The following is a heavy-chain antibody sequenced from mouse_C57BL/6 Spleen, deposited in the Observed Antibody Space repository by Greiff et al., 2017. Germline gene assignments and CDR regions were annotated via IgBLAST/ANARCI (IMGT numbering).Heavy chain of an antibody. Sequence: EVKLMESGGDLVKPGGSLKLSCAASGFTFSSYGMSWVRQTPDKRLEWVATISSGGSSTYYPDSVKGRFTISRDNAKNTLYLQMSSLKSEDTAMYYCARGDYSSMDYWGQGTSVTVSS. D-gene: IGHD2-13*01. CDR2: ISSGGSST. CDR3: ARGDYSSMDY. CDR1: GFTFSSYG. V-gene: IGHV5-6*01. J-gene: IGHJ4*01.